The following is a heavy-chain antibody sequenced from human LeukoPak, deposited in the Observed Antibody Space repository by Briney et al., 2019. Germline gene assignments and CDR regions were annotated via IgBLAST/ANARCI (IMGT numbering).Heavy chain of an antibody. CDR1: GFTFSDYS. D-gene: IGHD3-10*01. Sequence: PGGSLRLSCAASGFTFSDYSMNWVGHAPGKGLEEVSYISTSGSTIYYADSVRGRFTISRDNAKSSLYLQMNSLRDEDTAVYYCPRGPPFFTNWGQGTLVTVSS. J-gene: IGHJ4*02. CDR3: PRGPPFFTN. V-gene: IGHV3-48*02. CDR2: ISTSGSTI.